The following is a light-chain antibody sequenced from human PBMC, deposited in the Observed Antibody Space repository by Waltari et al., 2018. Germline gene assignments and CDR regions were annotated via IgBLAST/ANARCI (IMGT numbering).Light chain of an antibody. CDR3: SSYTSTSTPYNV. V-gene: IGLV2-14*03. J-gene: IGLJ6*01. Sequence: QSALTQPASVSGSPGQSIPISCTGTSRDVGGHDFVSWYQQYPGKAPKLIIYGVSDRPSGVSNRFSGSKSGNTASLTISGLQTEDEADYYCSSYTSTSTPYNVFGSGTKVTVL. CDR1: SRDVGGHDF. CDR2: GVS.